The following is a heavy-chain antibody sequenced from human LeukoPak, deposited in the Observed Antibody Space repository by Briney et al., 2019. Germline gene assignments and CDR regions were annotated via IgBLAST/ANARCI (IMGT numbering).Heavy chain of an antibody. J-gene: IGHJ4*02. CDR2: IYYSGDS. CDR1: GGSISSTSYY. Sequence: SETLSLTCTVSGGSISSTSYYWGWIRQPPGKGLEWIGSIYYSGDSFYNPSLKSRVTISLDTSKNQFSLKLTSVTAADTAVYYCARDSTEFDYWGQGTLVTVSS. D-gene: IGHD6-13*01. CDR3: ARDSTEFDY. V-gene: IGHV4-39*07.